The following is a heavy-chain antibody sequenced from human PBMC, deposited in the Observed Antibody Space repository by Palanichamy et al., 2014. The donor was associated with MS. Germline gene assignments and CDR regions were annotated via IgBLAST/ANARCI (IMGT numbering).Heavy chain of an antibody. J-gene: IGHJ4*02. CDR3: ARDRLQDSSGYYFDY. D-gene: IGHD3-22*01. Sequence: QVQLMQSGAEVRKPGASVRLSCKASGYIFTSYYMHWVRQAPGQGLEWMGIINPSGGSTGYAQKFQGRVTMTADTSTSTVYMELSSLRSEDMAVYYWARDRLQDSSGYYFDYWGQGSLVTVSS. V-gene: IGHV1-46*03. CDR1: GYIFTSYY. CDR2: INPSGGST.